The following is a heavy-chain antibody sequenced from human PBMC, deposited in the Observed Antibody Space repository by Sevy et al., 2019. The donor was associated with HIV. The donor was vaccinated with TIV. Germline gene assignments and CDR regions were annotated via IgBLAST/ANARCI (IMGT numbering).Heavy chain of an antibody. Sequence: SQTLSLTCAISGDSVSSNSAAWNWIRQSPSRGLEWLGRTYYRSKWYNDYAVTVKSRITINPDTSKNQFSLQLNSVTPEDTAVYYCARDRGIRLYSSSWYGWFDPWGQGTLVTVSS. CDR1: GDSVSSNSAA. V-gene: IGHV6-1*01. J-gene: IGHJ5*02. CDR2: TYYRSKWYN. CDR3: ARDRGIRLYSSSWYGWFDP. D-gene: IGHD6-13*01.